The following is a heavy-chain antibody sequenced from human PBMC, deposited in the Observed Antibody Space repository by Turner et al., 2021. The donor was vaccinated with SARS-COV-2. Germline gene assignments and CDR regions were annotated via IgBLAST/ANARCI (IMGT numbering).Heavy chain of an antibody. CDR1: GFTFGSYG. V-gene: IGHV3-30*18. D-gene: IGHD3-10*01. CDR3: AKDGAPFLLYFGEPTFYFDY. CDR2: ISYDGSNK. Sequence: QVQLVESGGGVVQPGRSLILSCAAPGFTFGSYGMHCVRQAPGKGLEWVAVISYDGSNKYYADSVKGRFTISRDNSKNTLYLQMNSLRAEDTAVYYCAKDGAPFLLYFGEPTFYFDYWGQGTLVTVSS. J-gene: IGHJ4*02.